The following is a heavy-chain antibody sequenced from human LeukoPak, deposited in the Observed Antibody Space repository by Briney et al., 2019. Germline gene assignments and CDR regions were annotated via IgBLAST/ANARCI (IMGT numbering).Heavy chain of an antibody. D-gene: IGHD6-19*01. J-gene: IGHJ4*02. Sequence: PGGSLRLSCAASGFTFSSYAMSWVRQAPGKGLEWVSAISGSGDFAYYADSVKGRFTISRDNSKNTLYLQMNSLRAEDTAVYYCARTGYSSGWSTRWGQGTLVTVSS. V-gene: IGHV3-23*01. CDR3: ARTGYSSGWSTR. CDR1: GFTFSSYA. CDR2: ISGSGDFA.